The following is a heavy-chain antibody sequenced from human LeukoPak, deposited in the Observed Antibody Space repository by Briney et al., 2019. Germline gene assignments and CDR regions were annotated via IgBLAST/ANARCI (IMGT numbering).Heavy chain of an antibody. CDR3: ARGLWSSVYYYYYYMDV. D-gene: IGHD3-10*01. Sequence: ASVKVSCKASGYTFTSYYMHWMRQAPGQGLEWMGWISAYNGNTNYAQKLQGRVTMTTDTSTSTAYMELRSLRSDDTAVYYCARGLWSSVYYYYYYMDVWGKGTTVTVSS. J-gene: IGHJ6*03. CDR2: ISAYNGNT. V-gene: IGHV1-18*04. CDR1: GYTFTSYY.